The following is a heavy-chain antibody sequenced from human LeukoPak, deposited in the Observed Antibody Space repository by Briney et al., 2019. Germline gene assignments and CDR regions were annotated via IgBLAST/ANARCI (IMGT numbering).Heavy chain of an antibody. CDR3: AKGLMIVVDTPLDY. CDR1: GFTLSSYW. J-gene: IGHJ4*02. D-gene: IGHD3-22*01. V-gene: IGHV3-74*01. CDR2: ISADGSIT. Sequence: GGSLRLSCAASGFTLSSYWMHWVRQAPGKGLVWVSRISADGSITTYADSVRGRFTISRDNSKNTLYLQMNSLRAEDTAVYYCAKGLMIVVDTPLDYWGRGTLVTVSS.